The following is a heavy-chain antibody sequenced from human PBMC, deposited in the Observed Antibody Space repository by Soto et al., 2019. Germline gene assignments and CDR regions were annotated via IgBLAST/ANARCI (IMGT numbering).Heavy chain of an antibody. J-gene: IGHJ4*02. V-gene: IGHV1-69*13. CDR2: IIPIFSTA. D-gene: IGHD1-26*01. Sequence: GASVKVSCKASGGTFSSYAISWVRQAPGQGLEWMGGIIPIFSTADYAQKFQGRVTITADESTSTAYMELNSLRSEDTAVYYCASPGGSYYGGVVFWGQGTVVTVSS. CDR3: ASPGGSYYGGVVF. CDR1: GGTFSSYA.